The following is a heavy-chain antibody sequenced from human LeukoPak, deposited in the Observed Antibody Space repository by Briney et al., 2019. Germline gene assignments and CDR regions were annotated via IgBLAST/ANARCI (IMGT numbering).Heavy chain of an antibody. D-gene: IGHD3-22*01. Sequence: SETLSLTCTVYGGSISSYYWSWIRQPPGKGLEWIGYIYYSGSTNYNPSLKSRVTISVDTSKNQFSLKLSSVTAADTAVYYCARPYYDSSGYLDAFDIWGQGTMVTVSS. CDR3: ARPYYDSSGYLDAFDI. CDR2: IYYSGST. CDR1: GGSISSYY. V-gene: IGHV4-59*08. J-gene: IGHJ3*02.